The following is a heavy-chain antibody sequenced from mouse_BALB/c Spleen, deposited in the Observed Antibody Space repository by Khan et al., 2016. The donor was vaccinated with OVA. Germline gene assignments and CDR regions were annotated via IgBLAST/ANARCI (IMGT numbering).Heavy chain of an antibody. CDR1: GFSLTGYG. J-gene: IGHJ4*01. CDR2: IWGDGST. V-gene: IGHV2-6-7*01. D-gene: IGHD2-10*01. Sequence: QVQLKQSGPGLVAPSQSLSITCTVSGFSLTGYGVNWVRQPPGKGLEWLGMIWGDGSTDYNSVLKSRLNLSKDNSKSQVFLKMNSLQTDDTARYYCARTYYGNYREAMDYWGQGTSVTVSS. CDR3: ARTYYGNYREAMDY.